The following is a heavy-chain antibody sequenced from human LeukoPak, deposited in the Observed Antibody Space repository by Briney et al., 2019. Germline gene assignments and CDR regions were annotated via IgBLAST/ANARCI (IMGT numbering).Heavy chain of an antibody. Sequence: ASVKVSCKASGYTFTGYYMHWVRQAPGQGLEWMGRINPNSGGTNYAQKFQGRVTMTRDTSISTAYMEVSRLRSDDTAVYYCARERSIYVWGSYHRYYFDYWGQGTLVTVSS. J-gene: IGHJ4*02. CDR3: ARERSIYVWGSYHRYYFDY. CDR1: GYTFTGYY. V-gene: IGHV1-2*06. D-gene: IGHD3-16*02. CDR2: INPNSGGT.